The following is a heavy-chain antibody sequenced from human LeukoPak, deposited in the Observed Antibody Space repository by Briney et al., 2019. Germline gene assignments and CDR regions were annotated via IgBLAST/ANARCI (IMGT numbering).Heavy chain of an antibody. CDR2: ISSSSSYI. CDR1: GFTFNTYN. CDR3: ARDASNWYGASDI. J-gene: IGHJ3*02. Sequence: KAGGSLRLSCAASGFTFNTYNMNWVRQPPGKGLEWVSYISSSSSYIYYAGSVKGRFTISRDDAKTSLYLQMNSLKAEDTAVYYCARDASNWYGASDIWGQGTMVTVSS. D-gene: IGHD4-11*01. V-gene: IGHV3-21*01.